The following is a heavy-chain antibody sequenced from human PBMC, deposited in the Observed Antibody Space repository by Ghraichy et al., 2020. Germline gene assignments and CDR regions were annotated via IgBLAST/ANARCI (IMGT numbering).Heavy chain of an antibody. J-gene: IGHJ6*02. Sequence: SETLSLTCTVSGGSISSSSYYWGWIRQPPGKGLEWIGSIYYSGSTYYNPSLKSRVTISVDTSKNQFSLKLSSVTAADTAVYYCARPYYYDSSGTLPLGYYGMDFWGQGTTVPVSS. CDR2: IYYSGST. CDR1: GGSISSSSYY. CDR3: ARPYYYDSSGTLPLGYYGMDF. D-gene: IGHD3-22*01. V-gene: IGHV4-39*01.